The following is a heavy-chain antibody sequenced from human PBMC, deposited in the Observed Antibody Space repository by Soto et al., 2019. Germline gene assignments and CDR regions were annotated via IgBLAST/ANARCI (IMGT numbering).Heavy chain of an antibody. J-gene: IGHJ6*02. CDR1: GFTFSDYA. D-gene: IGHD2-2*01. V-gene: IGHV3-30*04. CDR2: VAYDGRSK. Sequence: QVQLVESGGGVVQPGRSLRLSCAASGFTFSDYAMHWVRQAPGKGLEGVAVVAYDGRSKYYADSVKGRFTISRDNSRTTVDLQMNSLRDEDTAMYYCARDDILVIPGGSYNYGMDVWGHGTTVTVSS. CDR3: ARDDILVIPGGSYNYGMDV.